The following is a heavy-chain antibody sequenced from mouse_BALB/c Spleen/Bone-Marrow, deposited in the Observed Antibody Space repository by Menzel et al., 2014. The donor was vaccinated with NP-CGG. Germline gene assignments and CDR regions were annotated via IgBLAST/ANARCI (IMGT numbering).Heavy chain of an antibody. CDR2: VSNGGAT. Sequence: EVQGVESGGDLVKPGGSLKLSCAASGFTFSGYAMSWVRQTPEKRLEWVASVSNGGATYYPDSVKGRFTISRDNARNILFLQMSSLRPEDTAMYYCVRGRRDYGRYFDVWGAGTTVTVSP. V-gene: IGHV5-6-5*01. CDR1: GFTFSGYA. J-gene: IGHJ1*01. D-gene: IGHD2-4*01. CDR3: VRGRRDYGRYFDV.